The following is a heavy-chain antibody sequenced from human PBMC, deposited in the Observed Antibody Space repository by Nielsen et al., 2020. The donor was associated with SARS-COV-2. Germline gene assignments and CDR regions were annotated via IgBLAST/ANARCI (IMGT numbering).Heavy chain of an antibody. Sequence: ASVKVSCKASGYTFTSYGINWVRQAPGQGLEWMGWISTYNSNTDYAQKLQGRVTMTTDTSTSTAYMELRSLRSDDTAVFYCAREGDYSRADYWGQGTLVTVSS. V-gene: IGHV1-18*01. J-gene: IGHJ4*02. D-gene: IGHD4-17*01. CDR1: GYTFTSYG. CDR3: AREGDYSRADY. CDR2: ISTYNSNT.